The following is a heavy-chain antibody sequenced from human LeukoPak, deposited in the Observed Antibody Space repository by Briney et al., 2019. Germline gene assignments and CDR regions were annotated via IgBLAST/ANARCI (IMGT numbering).Heavy chain of an antibody. J-gene: IGHJ4*01. CDR1: GFTFSSFD. CDR2: ITSSGETT. V-gene: IGHV3-23*01. Sequence: GRSLRPSCAASGFTFSSFDFHWVRQAPGKGLEWVSAITSSGETTYYADSVKGRFTISRDNSKNMVYLQMNSLRAEDAATYYCAKMQGYFDYWGQGSLVTVSS. CDR3: AKMQGYFDY.